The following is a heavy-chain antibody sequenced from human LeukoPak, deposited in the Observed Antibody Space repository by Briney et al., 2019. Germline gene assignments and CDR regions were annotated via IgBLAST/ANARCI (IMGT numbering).Heavy chain of an antibody. CDR2: INSDGNVT. V-gene: IGHV3-74*01. CDR1: GFTFSSYW. Sequence: PGGSLRLSCAASGFTFSSYWMHWVRQGPGKGLVWVSRINSDGNVTTYADSVKGRFTISRDNAKNTLYLQMNSLRAEDTAVYYCARESAAGSRYFDYWGQGTPVTVSS. J-gene: IGHJ4*02. D-gene: IGHD6-13*01. CDR3: ARESAAGSRYFDY.